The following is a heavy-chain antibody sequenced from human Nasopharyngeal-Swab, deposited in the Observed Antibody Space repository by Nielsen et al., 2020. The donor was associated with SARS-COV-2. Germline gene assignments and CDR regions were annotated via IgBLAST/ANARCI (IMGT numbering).Heavy chain of an antibody. CDR1: GFTFSGNA. D-gene: IGHD4-23*01. CDR3: AREGGDNGGTGPDY. V-gene: IGHV3-23*01. J-gene: IGHJ4*02. CDR2: IGGSDDKT. Sequence: GGSLRLSCATSGFTFSGNAMAWVRQAPGKGREWVAAIGGSDDKTDYADSVKGRFTISRDTSKNMLYLQMNSLRAEDTAVYYCAREGGDNGGTGPDYWGQGTLVTVSS.